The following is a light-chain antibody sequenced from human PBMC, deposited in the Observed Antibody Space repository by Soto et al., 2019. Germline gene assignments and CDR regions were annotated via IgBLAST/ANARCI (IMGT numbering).Light chain of an antibody. CDR3: ETWDSNTRV. CDR1: SGHSSYI. Sequence: QSVLTQSSSASASLGSSVKLTCTLSSGHSSYIIAWHQQQPGKAPRYLMNLEGSGSYNKGSGIPDRFSGSSSGADRYLTISNLQSEDKADYYCETWDSNTRVFGGGTKLTVL. V-gene: IGLV4-60*03. J-gene: IGLJ3*02. CDR2: LEGSGSY.